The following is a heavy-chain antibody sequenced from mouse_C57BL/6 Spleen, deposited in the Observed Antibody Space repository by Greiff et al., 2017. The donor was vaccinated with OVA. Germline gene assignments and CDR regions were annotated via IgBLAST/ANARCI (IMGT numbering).Heavy chain of an antibody. Sequence: QVQLQQPGAELVKPGTSVKLSCKASGYAFTSYWMHWVKQRPGRGLEWIGEILPGSGSTNYNEKFTGKATFTADTSSNTAYMQLSSLTTEDSAIDYCAKRITTEAMDYWGQGTSVTVSS. V-gene: IGHV1-9*01. CDR1: GYAFTSYW. D-gene: IGHD1-1*01. J-gene: IGHJ4*01. CDR3: AKRITTEAMDY. CDR2: ILPGSGST.